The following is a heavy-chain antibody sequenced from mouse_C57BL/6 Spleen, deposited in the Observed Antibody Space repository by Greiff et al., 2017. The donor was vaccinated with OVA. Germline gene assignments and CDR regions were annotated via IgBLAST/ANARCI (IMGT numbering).Heavy chain of an antibody. CDR3: VRAGYGNGGAMDY. V-gene: IGHV10-3*01. J-gene: IGHJ4*01. Sequence: EVQVVESGGGLVQPKGSLKLSCAASGFTINTYAMHWVRQAPGQGLEWVARISSTSSNYATYYADSVKDRITISRDYSQSMLYLQMINLNTEDTAMYYCVRAGYGNGGAMDYWGQGTSVTVSS. CDR1: GFTINTYA. D-gene: IGHD2-1*01. CDR2: ISSTSSNYAT.